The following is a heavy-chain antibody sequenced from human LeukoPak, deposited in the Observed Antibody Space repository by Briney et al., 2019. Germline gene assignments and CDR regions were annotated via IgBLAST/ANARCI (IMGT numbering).Heavy chain of an antibody. D-gene: IGHD3-16*02. CDR3: ARTSELSLRGAFDI. CDR2: ISSSSSYI. J-gene: IGHJ3*02. Sequence: PGGSLRLSCAASGFTFSSYSMNWVRQAPGKGLEWVSSISSSSSYIYYADSVEGRFTISRDNAKNSLYLQMNSLRAEDTAVYYCARTSELSLRGAFDIWGQGTMVTVSS. V-gene: IGHV3-21*01. CDR1: GFTFSSYS.